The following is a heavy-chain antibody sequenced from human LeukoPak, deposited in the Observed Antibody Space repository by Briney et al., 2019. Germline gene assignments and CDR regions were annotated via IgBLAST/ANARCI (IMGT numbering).Heavy chain of an antibody. CDR1: GFTFSSYS. CDR2: ISSSSSTI. V-gene: IGHV3-48*01. D-gene: IGHD3-22*01. J-gene: IGHJ4*02. CDR3: AREVQSLYDDSSGFDY. Sequence: GGSLRLSSASSGFTFSSYSMNWVRQAPGKGLEWVSYISSSSSTIYYADSVKGRFTISRDNAKNSLYLQMNSLRAEDTAVYYCAREVQSLYDDSSGFDYWGQGTLVTVSS.